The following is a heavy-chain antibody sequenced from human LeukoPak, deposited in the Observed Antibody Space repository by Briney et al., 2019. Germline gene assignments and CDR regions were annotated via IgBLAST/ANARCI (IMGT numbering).Heavy chain of an antibody. Sequence: SETLSLTCAVYGGSFSGYYWSWIRQPPGKGLEWIGEINHSGSTNYNPSLKSRVTISVDTSKNQFSLKLTSVTAADTAVYYCARGAADRNNYYYYIDVWGKGTTVTVSS. V-gene: IGHV4-34*01. CDR2: INHSGST. CDR1: GGSFSGYY. D-gene: IGHD1/OR15-1a*01. CDR3: ARGAADRNNYYYYIDV. J-gene: IGHJ6*03.